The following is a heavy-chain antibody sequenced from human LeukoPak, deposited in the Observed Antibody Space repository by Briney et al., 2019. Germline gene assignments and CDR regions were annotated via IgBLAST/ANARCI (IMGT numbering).Heavy chain of an antibody. CDR1: GFTFSSYS. CDR3: ARAIPGVVSAETIDY. CDR2: ISSSSSTI. J-gene: IGHJ4*02. D-gene: IGHD2-2*01. V-gene: IGHV3-48*04. Sequence: PGWSLRLSCAASGFTFSSYSMNWVRQAPGKGLEWVSYISSSSSTIYYADSVKGRFTISRDNAKNSLYLQMSSLRAGDTAVYYCARAIPGVVSAETIDYWGQGTLVTVSS.